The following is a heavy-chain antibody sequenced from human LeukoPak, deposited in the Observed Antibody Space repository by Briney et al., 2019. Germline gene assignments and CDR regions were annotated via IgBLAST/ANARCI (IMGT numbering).Heavy chain of an antibody. CDR2: ISYDGSKI. D-gene: IGHD3-10*01. J-gene: IGHJ3*01. CDR1: GFTFSSYP. Sequence: GGSLRLSCAASGFTFSSYPLHWVRQAPGRGLEWVTRISYDGSKIYYADSVKGRFTISRDNSKNTLYLQMNSLRAEDTAVYYCARESGWGLPHAFDFWGQGTMITVSS. V-gene: IGHV3-30-3*01. CDR3: ARESGWGLPHAFDF.